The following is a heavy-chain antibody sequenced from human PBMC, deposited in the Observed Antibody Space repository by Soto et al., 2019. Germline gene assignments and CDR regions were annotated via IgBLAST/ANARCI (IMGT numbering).Heavy chain of an antibody. CDR1: GYTFTSYA. J-gene: IGHJ4*02. CDR2: INAGNGNT. Sequence: ASVKVSCKASGYTFTSYAMHWVRQAPGQRLEWMGWINAGNGNTKYSQKFQGRVTITRDTSASTAYMELSSLRSEDTAVYYCAREDGWFGELFGFDYWGQGTLVTVSS. V-gene: IGHV1-3*01. D-gene: IGHD3-10*01. CDR3: AREDGWFGELFGFDY.